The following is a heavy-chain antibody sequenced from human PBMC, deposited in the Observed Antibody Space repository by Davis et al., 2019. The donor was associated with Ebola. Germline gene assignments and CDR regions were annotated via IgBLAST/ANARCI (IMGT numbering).Heavy chain of an antibody. J-gene: IGHJ4*02. CDR2: IYYSGST. V-gene: IGHV4-39*01. CDR1: GGSISSSIYY. Sequence: MPGGSLRLSCTVSGGSISSSIYYWGWIRQPPGKGLEWIGTIYYSGSTYYSPSLKSRVTISVDTSKNQFSLKLSSVTAADTAVYYCARLGRAGTGRVDYWGQGTLVTVSS. CDR3: ARLGRAGTGRVDY. D-gene: IGHD6-19*01.